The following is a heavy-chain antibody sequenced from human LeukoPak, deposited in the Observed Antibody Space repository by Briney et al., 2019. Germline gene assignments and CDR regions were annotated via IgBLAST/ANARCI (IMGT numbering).Heavy chain of an antibody. V-gene: IGHV3-7*01. CDR2: IKQDGSEK. J-gene: IGHJ4*02. CDR3: AREGRRWLQCYFDY. D-gene: IGHD5-24*01. Sequence: PGGSLRLSCAASGFTFSSYWMSWVRQAPGKGLEWVANIKQDGSEKYYVDSVKGRFTISRDNAKNSLYLQMNSLRAEDTAVYYCAREGRRWLQCYFDYWGQGTLVTVSS. CDR1: GFTFSSYW.